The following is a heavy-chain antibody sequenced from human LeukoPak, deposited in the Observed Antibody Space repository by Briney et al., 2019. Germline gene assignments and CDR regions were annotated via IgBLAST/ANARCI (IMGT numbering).Heavy chain of an antibody. CDR3: AGRQGSYYYYYMDV. J-gene: IGHJ6*03. Sequence: PGGSLRLSCAASGFTFSNFWMHWVRQAPGKGLVWVSRINSDGSTASYADSVKGRFTISRDNAKNSLYLQMNSLRAEDTAVYYCAGRQGSYYYYYMDVWGKGTTVTVSS. V-gene: IGHV3-74*01. CDR2: INSDGSTA. D-gene: IGHD3-10*01. CDR1: GFTFSNFW.